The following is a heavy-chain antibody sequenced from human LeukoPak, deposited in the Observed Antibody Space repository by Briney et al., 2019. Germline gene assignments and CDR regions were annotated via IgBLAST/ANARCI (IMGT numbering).Heavy chain of an antibody. CDR1: GYTFTGYY. CDR3: ASVYCSSTSCYSDRIDY. D-gene: IGHD2-2*02. Sequence: ASVKVSCKASGYTFTGYYMHWVRQAPGQGLEWMGWINPNSGGTNYAQKFQGRVTMTRDTSISSAYMELSRLRSDDTAVYYCASVYCSSTSCYSDRIDYWGQGTLVTVSS. V-gene: IGHV1-2*02. J-gene: IGHJ4*02. CDR2: INPNSGGT.